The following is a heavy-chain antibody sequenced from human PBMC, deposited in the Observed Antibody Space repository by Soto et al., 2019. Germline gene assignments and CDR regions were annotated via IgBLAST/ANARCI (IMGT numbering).Heavy chain of an antibody. Sequence: QVPLVQSGAEVKKPGASVKVSCKASGYTFTSYGISWVRQAPGQGLEWMGWISAYNGNTNYAQKLQGRVTMTTDTSTSTAYMELRSLRSDDTAVYYCARDPTAPGIRVRYCSGGSCYLDPWGQGTLVTVSS. CDR1: GYTFTSYG. J-gene: IGHJ5*02. CDR2: ISAYNGNT. CDR3: ARDPTAPGIRVRYCSGGSCYLDP. V-gene: IGHV1-18*01. D-gene: IGHD2-15*01.